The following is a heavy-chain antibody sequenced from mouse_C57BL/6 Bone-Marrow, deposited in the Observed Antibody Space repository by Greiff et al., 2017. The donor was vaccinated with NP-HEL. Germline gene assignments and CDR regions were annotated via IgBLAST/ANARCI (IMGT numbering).Heavy chain of an antibody. CDR2: IYPRSGNT. CDR3: AMLRPECYYAMGY. J-gene: IGHJ4*01. V-gene: IGHV1-81*01. D-gene: IGHD3-2*02. CDR1: GYTFTSYG. Sequence: VQLVESGAELARPGASVKLSCKASGYTFTSYGISWVKQRTGQGLEWIGEIYPRSGNTYYNEKFKGKATLTADKSSSTAYMELRSLTSEDSAVYFCAMLRPECYYAMGYGDRGTSVTVTS.